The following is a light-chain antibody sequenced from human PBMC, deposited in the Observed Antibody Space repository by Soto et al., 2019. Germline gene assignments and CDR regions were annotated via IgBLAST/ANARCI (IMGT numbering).Light chain of an antibody. J-gene: IGKJ3*01. V-gene: IGKV3-20*01. Sequence: EIVLTQSPGTLSLSPGDRATLSCRASQSFSTSYLAWYQHKPGQAPRLLIYNTFTRATGIPDRFSGSGSGTDFTLTISRLEPEDFAVYYCQQYGGSPFTFGPGIKVDIK. CDR1: QSFSTSY. CDR3: QQYGGSPFT. CDR2: NTF.